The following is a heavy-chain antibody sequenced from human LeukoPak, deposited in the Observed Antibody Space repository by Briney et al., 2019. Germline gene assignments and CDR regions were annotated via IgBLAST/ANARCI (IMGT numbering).Heavy chain of an antibody. D-gene: IGHD6-13*01. CDR3: ARGRSSSWPPMDV. CDR2: ISWNGGST. CDR1: GFTFDDYA. J-gene: IGHJ6*04. Sequence: GGSLRLSCAASGFTFDDYAMHWVRQAPGKGLEWVSGISWNGGSTGYADSVKGRFTISRDNAKNSLYLQMNSLRAEDTALYHCARGRSSSWPPMDVWGKGTTVTVSS. V-gene: IGHV3-20*01.